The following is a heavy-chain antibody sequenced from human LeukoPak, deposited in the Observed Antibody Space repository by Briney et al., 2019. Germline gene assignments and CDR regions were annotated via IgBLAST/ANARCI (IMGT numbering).Heavy chain of an antibody. D-gene: IGHD6-6*01. Sequence: GASVKVSCKASGYTFTGYYMHWVRQAPGQGLEWMGWINPNSGGTNFAQNFQGRVTMTRDTSISTAYMELSRLRSDDMAVYYCARVPPSASSSSYPVEYFQHWGQGTLVTVSS. J-gene: IGHJ1*01. CDR3: ARVPPSASSSSYPVEYFQH. V-gene: IGHV1-2*02. CDR2: INPNSGGT. CDR1: GYTFTGYY.